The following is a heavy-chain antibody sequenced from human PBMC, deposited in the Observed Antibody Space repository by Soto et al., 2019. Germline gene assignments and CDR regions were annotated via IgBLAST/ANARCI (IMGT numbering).Heavy chain of an antibody. D-gene: IGHD3-9*01. CDR3: AKHYDILTGYSHFDY. CDR2: ISYDGSNK. V-gene: IGHV3-30*18. Sequence: GESLKISCAASGFTFSSYGMHWVRQAPGKGLEWVAVISYDGSNKYYADSVKGRFTISRDNSKNTLYLQMNSLRAEDTAVYYCAKHYDILTGYSHFDYWGQGTLVTVSS. J-gene: IGHJ4*02. CDR1: GFTFSSYG.